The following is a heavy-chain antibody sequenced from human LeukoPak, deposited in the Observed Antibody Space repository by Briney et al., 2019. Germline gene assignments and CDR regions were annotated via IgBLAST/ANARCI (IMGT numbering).Heavy chain of an antibody. CDR1: GFTFSSYN. Sequence: PGGSLRLSCAASGFTFSSYNMNWVRQAPGKGLEWVSSISSSSSYIYYADSVKGRFTISRDNAKNSLYLQMNSLRAEDTAVYYCARSEGQGATDAFDIWGQGTMVTVSS. CDR2: ISSSSSYI. CDR3: ARSEGQGATDAFDI. J-gene: IGHJ3*02. D-gene: IGHD1-26*01. V-gene: IGHV3-21*01.